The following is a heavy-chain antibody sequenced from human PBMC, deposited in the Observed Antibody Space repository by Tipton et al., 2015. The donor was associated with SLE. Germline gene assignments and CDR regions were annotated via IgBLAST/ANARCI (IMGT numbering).Heavy chain of an antibody. CDR1: GGSFSGYY. V-gene: IGHV4-34*01. Sequence: TLSLTCAVYGGSFSGYYWSWIRQPPGKGLEWIGEINHSGSTNYNPSLKSRVTRSVDTSKNQFSLKLSSVTAADTAVYYCAGEGGYDSWGQGTLVTVSS. J-gene: IGHJ5*01. CDR3: AGEGGYDS. CDR2: INHSGST. D-gene: IGHD5-12*01.